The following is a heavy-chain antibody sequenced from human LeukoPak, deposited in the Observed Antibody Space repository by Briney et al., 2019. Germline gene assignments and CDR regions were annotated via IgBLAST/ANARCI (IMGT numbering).Heavy chain of an antibody. V-gene: IGHV3-23*01. CDR2: ISASGVST. Sequence: GGSLRLSCAASGFTFSNYAMSWVRRAPGKGLEWVSTISASGVSTYYADSVKGRFTISRDDSKNTLFLQMNSLRAEDTAVYSCARGSSGWLDDNWFDPWGQGTLVTVSS. J-gene: IGHJ5*02. D-gene: IGHD6-19*01. CDR1: GFTFSNYA. CDR3: ARGSSGWLDDNWFDP.